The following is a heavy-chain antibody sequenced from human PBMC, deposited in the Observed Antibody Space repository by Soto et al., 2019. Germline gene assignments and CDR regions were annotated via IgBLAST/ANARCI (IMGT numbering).Heavy chain of an antibody. CDR2: ISYDGSNK. J-gene: IGHJ4*02. Sequence: QVQLVESGGGVVQPGRSLRLSCAASGFTFSSYAMHWVRQAPGKGLEWVAVISYDGSNKYYADSVKGRFTISRDNSKNTLYRQMNSLRGEDTAVYYCARAYCSSTSCPTSYFDYWGQGTLVTVSS. CDR3: ARAYCSSTSCPTSYFDY. CDR1: GFTFSSYA. V-gene: IGHV3-30-3*01. D-gene: IGHD2-2*01.